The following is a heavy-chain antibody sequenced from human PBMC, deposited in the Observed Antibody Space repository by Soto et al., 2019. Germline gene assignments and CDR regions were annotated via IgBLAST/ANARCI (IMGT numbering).Heavy chain of an antibody. Sequence: GGSLRLSCAASGFTFSNYIMTWVRQAPGKGLEWVSSVHTSGHFAYYADSVKGRFTVSSDNSRDTLYLQMDSLRVEDTAVYFCAKGGWLENWGQGTLVTVSS. V-gene: IGHV3-23*05. CDR3: AKGGWLEN. J-gene: IGHJ4*02. CDR2: VHTSGHFA. D-gene: IGHD5-12*01. CDR1: GFTFSNYI.